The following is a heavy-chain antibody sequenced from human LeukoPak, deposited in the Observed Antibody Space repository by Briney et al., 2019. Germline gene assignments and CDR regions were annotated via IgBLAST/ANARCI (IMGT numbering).Heavy chain of an antibody. Sequence: SETLSLTCTVSGGSISSYYWSWIRQPPGKGLEWIGYIYYSGTTNYNPSLKSRVTISVDTSKNQFSLKLSSVTAADTAIYYCARGVNIAAAQYGYWGQGTLVTVSS. D-gene: IGHD6-13*01. CDR3: ARGVNIAAAQYGY. V-gene: IGHV4-59*01. CDR1: GGSISSYY. CDR2: IYYSGTT. J-gene: IGHJ4*02.